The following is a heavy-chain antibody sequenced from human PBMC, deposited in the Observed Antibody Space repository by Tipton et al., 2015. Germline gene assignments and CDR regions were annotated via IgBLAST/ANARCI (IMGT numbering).Heavy chain of an antibody. CDR2: ISHSGNT. V-gene: IGHV4-38-2*01. J-gene: IGHJ4*02. D-gene: IGHD3-10*01. Sequence: TLSLTCAVSAYSISSDYYWGWIRQPPGKGLESIGSISHSGNTYYNPSLKSRVTMSRDTSKNQFSLKLNSVTAADTAVYYCARGLLLWFGMSDYWGRGTLVTVSS. CDR1: AYSISSDYY. CDR3: ARGLLLWFGMSDY.